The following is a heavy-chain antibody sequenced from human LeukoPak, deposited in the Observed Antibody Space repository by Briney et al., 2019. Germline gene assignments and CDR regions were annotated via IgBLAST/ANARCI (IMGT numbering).Heavy chain of an antibody. CDR3: ARGLYDSSWSAFDY. CDR1: GDIVSSNSAA. V-gene: IGHV6-1*01. Sequence: SQTLSLTCALSGDIVSSNSAAWHWIRQSPSRGLEWLGRTYYRSKWYNDYAVSVKSRITINPDTSKNQFSLQLNSVTPEDTAVYYCARGLYDSSWSAFDYWGQGTLVTVSS. CDR2: TYYRSKWYN. D-gene: IGHD6-13*01. J-gene: IGHJ4*02.